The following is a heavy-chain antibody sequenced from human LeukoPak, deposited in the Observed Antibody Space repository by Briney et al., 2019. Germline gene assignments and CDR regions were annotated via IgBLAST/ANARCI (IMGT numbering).Heavy chain of an antibody. CDR1: GFTFSSYA. CDR3: ARLYSSGWHDAFDI. V-gene: IGHV3-21*01. D-gene: IGHD6-19*01. CDR2: ISSSSSYI. J-gene: IGHJ3*02. Sequence: PGGSLRLSCAASGFTFSSYAMHWVRQAPGKGLEWVSSISSSSSYIYYADSVKGRFTISRDNAKNSLYLQMNSLRAEDTAVYYCARLYSSGWHDAFDIWGQGTMVTVSS.